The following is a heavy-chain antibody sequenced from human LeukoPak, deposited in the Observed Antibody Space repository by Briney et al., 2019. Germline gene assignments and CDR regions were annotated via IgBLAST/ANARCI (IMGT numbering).Heavy chain of an antibody. D-gene: IGHD3-3*01. V-gene: IGHV1-2*02. J-gene: IGHJ5*02. CDR2: TNPNSGGT. CDR3: ARGEDDFWSGYPMSRFDP. Sequence: ASVKVCCKASGYTFTGYCMHWVRQAPGQGLEWMGWTNPNSGGTNYAQKFQGRVTMTRDTSISTAYMELSRLRSDDTAVYYCARGEDDFWSGYPMSRFDPWGQGTLVTVSS. CDR1: GYTFTGYC.